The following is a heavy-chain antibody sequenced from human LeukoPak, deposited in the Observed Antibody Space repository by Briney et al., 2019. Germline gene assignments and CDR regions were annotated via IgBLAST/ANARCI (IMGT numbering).Heavy chain of an antibody. Sequence: RASVKVSCKASGGTFSSYAISWVRQAPGQGLEWMGGIIPIFGTANYAQKFQGRVTITADESTSTAYMELSSLRSEDTAVYYCARVPRISSYDSGGYYYYFDYWGQGTLVTVSS. CDR3: ARVPRISSYDSGGYYYYFDY. V-gene: IGHV1-69*13. J-gene: IGHJ4*02. D-gene: IGHD3-22*01. CDR2: IIPIFGTA. CDR1: GGTFSSYA.